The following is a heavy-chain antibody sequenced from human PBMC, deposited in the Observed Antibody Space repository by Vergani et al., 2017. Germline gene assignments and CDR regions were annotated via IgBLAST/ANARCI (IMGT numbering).Heavy chain of an antibody. D-gene: IGHD5-12*01. Sequence: QVQLQESGPGLVKPSETLSLTCTVSGGSISSYYWSWIRQPPGKGLEWIGYIYTSGSTNYNPSLKSRVTISVDTSKNQFSLKLSSVAAADTAVYYCAITRGYDFENWGQGTLVTVSS. CDR2: IYTSGST. CDR3: AITRGYDFEN. CDR1: GGSISSYY. J-gene: IGHJ4*02. V-gene: IGHV4-4*09.